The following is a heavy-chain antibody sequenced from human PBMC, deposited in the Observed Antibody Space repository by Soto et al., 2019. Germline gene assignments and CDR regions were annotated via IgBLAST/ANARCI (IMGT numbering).Heavy chain of an antibody. CDR1: GFTFSSYA. CDR3: AKDYGDYLGLFDY. J-gene: IGHJ4*02. Sequence: AGGSRRLSCAASGFTFSSYAMSWVRQAPGKGLEWVSAISGSGGSTYYADPVKGRFTISRDNSKNTLYLQMNSLRAEDTAVYYCAKDYGDYLGLFDYWGQGTLVTVSS. V-gene: IGHV3-23*01. CDR2: ISGSGGST. D-gene: IGHD4-17*01.